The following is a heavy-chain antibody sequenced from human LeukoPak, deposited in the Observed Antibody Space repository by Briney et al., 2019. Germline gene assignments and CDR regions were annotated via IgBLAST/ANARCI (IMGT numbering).Heavy chain of an antibody. CDR3: ANIAPPSGYYWGSWFDP. CDR2: ISGSGGST. D-gene: IGHD3-22*01. Sequence: QTGGSLRLSCAASGFTFSSYAMHWVRQAPGKGLEWVSAISGSGGSTYYADSVKGRFTISRDNSKNTLYLQMNSLRAEDTAVYYCANIAPPSGYYWGSWFDPWGQGTLVTVSS. J-gene: IGHJ5*02. CDR1: GFTFSSYA. V-gene: IGHV3-23*01.